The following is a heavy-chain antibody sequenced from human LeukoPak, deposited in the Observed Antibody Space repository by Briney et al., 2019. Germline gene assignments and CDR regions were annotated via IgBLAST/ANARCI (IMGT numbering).Heavy chain of an antibody. V-gene: IGHV1-18*01. CDR3: ARDVVGARGGDAFNI. CDR1: GYTFTSYG. CDR2: ISAYNGNT. J-gene: IGHJ3*02. D-gene: IGHD1-26*01. Sequence: GASVKVSCKASGYTFTSYGISWVRQAPGQGLEWMGWISAYNGNTNYAQKLQGRVTMTTDTSASTAYMELRSLRSDDTAVYYCARDVVGARGGDAFNIWGQGTMVTVSS.